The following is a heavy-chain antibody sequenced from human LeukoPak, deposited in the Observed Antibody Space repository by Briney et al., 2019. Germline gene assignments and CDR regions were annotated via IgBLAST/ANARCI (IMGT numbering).Heavy chain of an antibody. CDR3: ARVRDFSYYMDV. CDR2: IFHSGDS. CDR1: AYSISSGYY. D-gene: IGHD3-3*01. V-gene: IGHV4-38-2*02. J-gene: IGHJ6*03. Sequence: SETLSLTCTVSAYSISSGYYWGWIRQPPGKGLEWIGSIFHSGDSYYNPSLKSRVTISVDTSKNQFSLKLSSATAADTAVYYCARVRDFSYYMDVWGKGTTIAVSS.